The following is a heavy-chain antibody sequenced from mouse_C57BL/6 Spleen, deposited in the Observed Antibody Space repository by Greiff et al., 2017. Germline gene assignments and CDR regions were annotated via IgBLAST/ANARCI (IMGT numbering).Heavy chain of an antibody. J-gene: IGHJ1*03. Sequence: QVQLKQPGAELVKPGASVKMSCKASGYTFTSYWITWVKQRPGQGLEWIGDIYPGSGSTNYNEKFKSKATLTVDTSSRTAYMQLSSLTSEDSAVYYCARSSLTGTGGGYNDVWGTGTTVTVSS. CDR1: GYTFTSYW. V-gene: IGHV1-55*01. CDR3: ARSSLTGTGGGYNDV. CDR2: IYPGSGST. D-gene: IGHD4-1*01.